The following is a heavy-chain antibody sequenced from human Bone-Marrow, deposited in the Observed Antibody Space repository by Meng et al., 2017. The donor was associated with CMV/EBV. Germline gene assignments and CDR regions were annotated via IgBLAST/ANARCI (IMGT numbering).Heavy chain of an antibody. CDR1: GFTFSSYG. CDR2: IRYDGSNK. D-gene: IGHD6-19*01. Sequence: GESLKISCAASGFTFSSYGMHWVRQAPGKGLEWVAFIRYDGSNKYYADSVKGRFTISRANSKNTLYLQMDSLRAEDTAVYYCANRDSSGGAAWGQGKLVNVSS. J-gene: IGHJ5*02. CDR3: ANRDSSGGAA. V-gene: IGHV3-30*02.